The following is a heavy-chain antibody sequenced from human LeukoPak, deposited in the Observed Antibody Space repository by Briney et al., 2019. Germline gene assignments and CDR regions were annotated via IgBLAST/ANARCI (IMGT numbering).Heavy chain of an antibody. CDR3: ARGRQGIHGY. Sequence: SETLSLTCTVSGGSISSSSYSWGWIRQPPGKGLEWIGSIYYSGNTYYNPSLKSRVTMSVDTSKNQFSLKLSSVTAADTAVYYCARGRQGIHGYWGQGTLVTVSS. V-gene: IGHV4-39*07. CDR1: GGSISSSSYS. D-gene: IGHD3-10*01. CDR2: IYYSGNT. J-gene: IGHJ4*02.